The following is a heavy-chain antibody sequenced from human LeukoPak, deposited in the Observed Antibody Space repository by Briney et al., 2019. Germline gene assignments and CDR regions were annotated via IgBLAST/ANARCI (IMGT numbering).Heavy chain of an antibody. J-gene: IGHJ4*02. CDR2: IYPGGSDT. CDR1: GYSFTSYW. D-gene: IGHD6-13*01. CDR3: ARGPGSPTLSSYFDY. Sequence: GESLKISCKGSGYSFTSYWIGWVRQMPGKGLEWMGIIYPGGSDTRYSPSFQGQVTISADKSISTAYLQWSSLKASDTAMYYCARGPGSPTLSSYFDYWGQGTLVTVSS. V-gene: IGHV5-51*01.